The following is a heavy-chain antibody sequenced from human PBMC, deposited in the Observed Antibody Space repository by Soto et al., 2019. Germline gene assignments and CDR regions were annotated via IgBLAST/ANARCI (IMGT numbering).Heavy chain of an antibody. Sequence: GGSLRLSCAASGFTFSSYAMSWVRQAPGKGLEWVSSISGSGGSTYYADSVKGRFTISRDNSKNTLYLQMNSLRAEDTALYYCAKDASSGITSFDLWGRGTLVTVSS. J-gene: IGHJ2*01. CDR3: AKDASSGITSFDL. CDR2: ISGSGGST. V-gene: IGHV3-23*01. D-gene: IGHD3-3*01. CDR1: GFTFSSYA.